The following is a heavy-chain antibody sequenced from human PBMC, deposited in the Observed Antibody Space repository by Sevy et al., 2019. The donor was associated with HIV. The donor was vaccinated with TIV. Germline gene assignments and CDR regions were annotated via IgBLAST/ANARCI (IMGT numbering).Heavy chain of an antibody. Sequence: GESLKISCAASGFTFSDYYMSWIRQAPGKGLEWVSYISSSSSYTNYADSVKGRFTISRDNAKNSLYLQMNSLRAEDTAVYYCARESRGFDYWGQGTLVTVSS. CDR2: ISSSSSYT. CDR3: ARESRGFDY. D-gene: IGHD3-10*01. V-gene: IGHV3-11*06. CDR1: GFTFSDYY. J-gene: IGHJ4*02.